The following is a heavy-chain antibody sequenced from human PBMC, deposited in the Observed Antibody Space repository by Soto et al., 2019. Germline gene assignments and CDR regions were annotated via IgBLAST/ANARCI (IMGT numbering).Heavy chain of an antibody. CDR1: GGSISSSNW. Sequence: SETLSLTCAVSGGSISSSNWWSGVRQPPGKGLEWIGEIYHSGSTNYNPSLKSRVTISVDKSKNQFSLKLSSVTAADTAVYYCASNYYGSGTNWFDPWGQGTLVTVSS. CDR3: ASNYYGSGTNWFDP. CDR2: IYHSGST. D-gene: IGHD3-10*01. V-gene: IGHV4-4*02. J-gene: IGHJ5*02.